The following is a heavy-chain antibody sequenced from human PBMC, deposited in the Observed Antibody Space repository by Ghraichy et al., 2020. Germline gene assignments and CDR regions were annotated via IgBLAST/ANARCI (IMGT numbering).Heavy chain of an antibody. CDR3: AKALTGVPH. CDR1: GFIFSENA. CDR2: ISANGGSA. Sequence: GSLRLSCAASGFIFSENAMSWVRQAPGKGLEWVAGISANGGSANYADSAKGRFTISRDNSKNTLFLQMNGLRPGDTALYYCAKALTGVPHWGQGTLVTVSS. V-gene: IGHV3-23*01. J-gene: IGHJ4*02. D-gene: IGHD3-9*01.